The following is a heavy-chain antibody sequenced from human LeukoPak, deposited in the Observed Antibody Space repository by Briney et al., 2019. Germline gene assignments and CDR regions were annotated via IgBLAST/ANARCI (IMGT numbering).Heavy chain of an antibody. V-gene: IGHV3-30-3*01. CDR1: GFTFSSYA. J-gene: IGHJ4*02. CDR2: ISYDGSNK. D-gene: IGHD1-26*01. Sequence: GGSLRLSCAASGFTFSSYAMHWVRQAPGKGLEWVAVISYDGSNKYYADSVKGRFTISRDNSKNTLYLQMNSLRAEDTAVYYCAGAWEWEPIDYWGQGTLVTVSS. CDR3: AGAWEWEPIDY.